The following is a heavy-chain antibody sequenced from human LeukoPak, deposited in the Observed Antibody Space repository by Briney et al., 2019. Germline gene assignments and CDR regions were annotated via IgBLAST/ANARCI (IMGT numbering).Heavy chain of an antibody. D-gene: IGHD1-26*01. CDR3: ARGVRKAATNLDY. CDR2: IIPIFGTP. Sequence: GASVKVSCKASGGTFSSYAISWVRQAPGQGLEWMGGIIPIFGTPNYAQKFQGRVTITADESTSTAYMELSSLRSEDTAVYYCARGVRKAATNLDYWGQGILVTVSS. CDR1: GGTFSSYA. V-gene: IGHV1-69*13. J-gene: IGHJ4*02.